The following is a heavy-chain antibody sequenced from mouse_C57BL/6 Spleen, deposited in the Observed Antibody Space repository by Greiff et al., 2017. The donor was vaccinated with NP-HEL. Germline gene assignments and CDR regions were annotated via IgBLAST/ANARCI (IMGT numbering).Heavy chain of an antibody. D-gene: IGHD4-1*01. CDR1: GFTFSDYG. Sequence: EVKLLESGGGLVKPGGSLKLSCAASGFTFSDYGMHWVRQAPEKGLEWVAYISSGSSTIYYADTVKGRFTISRDNANNTLFLQMTSLRSEDTAMYYCAREGNWDGWFADWGQGTLVTVAA. CDR2: ISSGSSTI. J-gene: IGHJ3*01. V-gene: IGHV5-17*01. CDR3: AREGNWDGWFAD.